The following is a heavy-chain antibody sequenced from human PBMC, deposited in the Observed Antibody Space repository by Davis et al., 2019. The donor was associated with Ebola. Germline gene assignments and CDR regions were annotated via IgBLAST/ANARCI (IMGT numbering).Heavy chain of an antibody. V-gene: IGHV3-21*01. Sequence: GESLKISCAASGFTFSSYSMNWVRQAPGKGLEWVSSISSSSSYIYYADSVKGRFTISRDNAKNSLYLQMNSLSGEDTAVYYCATTRDGMDVWGKGTTVTVSS. J-gene: IGHJ6*04. CDR2: ISSSSSYI. CDR1: GFTFSSYS. CDR3: ATTRDGMDV. D-gene: IGHD1-1*01.